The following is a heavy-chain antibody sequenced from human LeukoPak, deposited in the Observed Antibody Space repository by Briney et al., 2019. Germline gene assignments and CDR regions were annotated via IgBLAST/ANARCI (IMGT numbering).Heavy chain of an antibody. J-gene: IGHJ4*02. CDR3: ARGYYDSSGYCDY. CDR2: ISSSSSYI. Sequence: GGSLRLSCAASGFTFSSYSMNWVRQAPGKGLEWVSSISSSSSYIYYADSVKGRFTISRDNAKNSLCLQMNSLRAEDTAVYYCARGYYDSSGYCDYWGQGTLVTVSS. CDR1: GFTFSSYS. V-gene: IGHV3-21*01. D-gene: IGHD3-22*01.